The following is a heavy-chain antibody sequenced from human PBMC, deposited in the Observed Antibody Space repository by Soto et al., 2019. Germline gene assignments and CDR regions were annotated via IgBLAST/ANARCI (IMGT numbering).Heavy chain of an antibody. CDR1: GYTFTSYD. J-gene: IGHJ6*03. CDR3: ASTVVREREYSSSSGGAYYMDV. CDR2: MNPNSGNT. V-gene: IGHV1-8*01. D-gene: IGHD6-6*01. Sequence: ASVKVSCKASGYTFTSYDINWVRQATGQGLEWMGWMNPNSGNTGYAQKFQGRVTMTRNTSISTAYMELSSLRSEDTAVYYCASTVVREREYSSSSGGAYYMDVWGKGTTVTVSS.